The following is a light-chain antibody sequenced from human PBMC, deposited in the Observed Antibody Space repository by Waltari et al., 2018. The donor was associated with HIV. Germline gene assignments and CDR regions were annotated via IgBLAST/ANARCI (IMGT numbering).Light chain of an antibody. CDR3: QEYNSWPPRYT. Sequence: EIVMTQSPATLSVSPVESGIVSCRASQTIGINLAWYQQKPGQGPRLLIYGASTRATGIPGRFNGTGSGTDFTLTISSLQSEDFAFYYCQEYNSWPPRYTSGQGTKVEMK. V-gene: IGKV3-15*01. J-gene: IGKJ2*01. CDR1: QTIGIN. CDR2: GAS.